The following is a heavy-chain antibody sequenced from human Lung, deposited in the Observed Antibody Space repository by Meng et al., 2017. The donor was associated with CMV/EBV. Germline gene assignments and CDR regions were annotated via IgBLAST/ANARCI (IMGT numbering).Heavy chain of an antibody. V-gene: IGHV7-4-1*02. J-gene: IGHJ4*02. CDR1: GGTFSSYA. Sequence: QVHLVQSGAEVKKPGSSVTVSCKASGGTFSSYAISWVRQAPGQGPDWMGWIDPNTGNPTYDQGFTGRFVFSLDTSVSTAYLQINSLRADDTAVYYCARDSPLDGYSLLDYWGQGTLVTVSS. D-gene: IGHD5-24*01. CDR2: IDPNTGNP. CDR3: ARDSPLDGYSLLDY.